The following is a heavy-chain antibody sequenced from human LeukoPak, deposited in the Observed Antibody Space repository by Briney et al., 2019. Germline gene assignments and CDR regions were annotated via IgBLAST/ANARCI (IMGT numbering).Heavy chain of an antibody. V-gene: IGHV5-51*01. CDR1: GYSFRDFW. D-gene: IGHD3-22*01. CDR2: IYPGDSGT. Sequence: GESLKISCKGSGYSFRDFWIGWVRQMSGKGLEWMGIIYPGDSGTRYSPSFQGQVTFSVDKSINTAYLQWSSLKASDTAMYYCARLSFMNYYGSSGSGMDVWGQGTTVTVSS. J-gene: IGHJ6*02. CDR3: ARLSFMNYYGSSGSGMDV.